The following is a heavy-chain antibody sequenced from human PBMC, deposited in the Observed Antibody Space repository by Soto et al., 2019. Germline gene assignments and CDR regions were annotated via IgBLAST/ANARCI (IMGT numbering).Heavy chain of an antibody. D-gene: IGHD2-15*01. V-gene: IGHV1-2*04. CDR1: GYTFTGYY. Sequence: GASVKVSCKASGYTFTGYYMHWVLQAPGQGLEWMGWINPNSGGTNYAQKFQGWVTMTRDTSISTAYLELSRLRSGDTAMYYCARGIPLEAKDSEASDIWGQGTRVSV. J-gene: IGHJ4*01. CDR3: ARGIPLEAKDSEASDI. CDR2: INPNSGGT.